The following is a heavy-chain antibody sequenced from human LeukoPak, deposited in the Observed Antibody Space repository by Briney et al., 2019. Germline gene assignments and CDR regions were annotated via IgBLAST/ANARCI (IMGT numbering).Heavy chain of an antibody. CDR2: INHSGST. V-gene: IGHV4-34*01. Sequence: SETLSLTCDVYSTSFSGYYRSWIRQTPGKGLEWIGQINHSGSTLYNPSLESRLTISLDTSKNQFSLNLNSVTAADTAVYYCARGTSPNADPFDSWGQGTLVTVSS. CDR1: STSFSGYY. CDR3: ARGTSPNADPFDS. J-gene: IGHJ4*02. D-gene: IGHD2-2*01.